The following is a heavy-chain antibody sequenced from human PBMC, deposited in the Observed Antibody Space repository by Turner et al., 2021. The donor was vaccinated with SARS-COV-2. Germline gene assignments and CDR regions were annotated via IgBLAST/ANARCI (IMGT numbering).Heavy chain of an antibody. D-gene: IGHD6-13*01. CDR1: RFPFRSYW. V-gene: IGHV3-7*03. CDR2: RKQDESEK. J-gene: IGHJ5*02. Sequence: EVQLVVSGGGLVQPGGSLRLLCAASRFPFRSYWMGWVRQAPGKVRECVANRKQDESEKYYVDSVKGRFTISRDNAKNSLYLQMNSLKTEDTAVYYCTTLRYSGPWQQLVPEWFDPWGQGTLVTVSS. CDR3: TTLRYSGPWQQLVPEWFDP.